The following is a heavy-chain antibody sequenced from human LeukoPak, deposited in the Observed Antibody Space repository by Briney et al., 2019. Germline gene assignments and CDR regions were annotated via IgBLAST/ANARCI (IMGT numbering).Heavy chain of an antibody. J-gene: IGHJ4*03. D-gene: IGHD1-1*01. CDR1: GGSFSTYY. Sequence: SETLSLTCAVYGGSFSTYYWSWIRQSPGKGLEWIAEINHRGDTNYNPSVKSRVTISVDTSKNQYSLKITSLTAADTAVYYCARGPTISETGYFDYWGQGTLVTVSS. CDR3: ARGPTISETGYFDY. CDR2: INHRGDT. V-gene: IGHV4-34*01.